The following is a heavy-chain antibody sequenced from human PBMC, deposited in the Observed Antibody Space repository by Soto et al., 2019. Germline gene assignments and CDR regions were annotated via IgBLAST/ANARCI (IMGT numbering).Heavy chain of an antibody. Sequence: QVQLQESGPGLVKPSETLSLTCNVSGGSISYGYWSWIRQPPGQGLEWIGNIHGSGTTDYNPSLNIRLTISLDTSKNQFSLKLNSVTAADTAVYYCAKGGTSSLPFDYWGQGALVTVSS. J-gene: IGHJ4*02. D-gene: IGHD2-2*01. V-gene: IGHV4-59*01. CDR2: IHGSGTT. CDR3: AKGGTSSLPFDY. CDR1: GGSISYGY.